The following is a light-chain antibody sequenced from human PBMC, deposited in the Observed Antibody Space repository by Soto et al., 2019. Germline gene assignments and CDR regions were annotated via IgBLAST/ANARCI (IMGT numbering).Light chain of an antibody. Sequence: LQSTPSPSTLSPSVGNRSTITCRASQSISSWLAWYQQKTGKDPKLLIYVASSLQSGVTSRFSGSGPGTDFTLTISSLQPEDFATYYCQQSYSTPLTFGGGTKVDI. CDR1: QSISSW. J-gene: IGKJ4*01. CDR3: QQSYSTPLT. V-gene: IGKV1-39*01. CDR2: VAS.